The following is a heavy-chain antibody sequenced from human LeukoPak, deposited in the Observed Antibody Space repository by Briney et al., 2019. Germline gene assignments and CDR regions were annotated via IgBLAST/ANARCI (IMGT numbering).Heavy chain of an antibody. CDR1: GYTFTSYY. Sequence: SVKVSCKASGYTFTSYYMHWVRQAPGQGLEWMGGIIPIFGTANYAQKFQGRVTITADKSTSTAYMELSSLRSEDTAVYYCARRRGGYYYDSSGYYSYYFDYWGQGTLVTVSS. J-gene: IGHJ4*02. V-gene: IGHV1-69*06. D-gene: IGHD3-22*01. CDR3: ARRRGGYYYDSSGYYSYYFDY. CDR2: IIPIFGTA.